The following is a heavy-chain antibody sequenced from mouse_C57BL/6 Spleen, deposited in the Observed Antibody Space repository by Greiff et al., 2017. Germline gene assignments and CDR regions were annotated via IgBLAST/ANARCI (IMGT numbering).Heavy chain of an antibody. J-gene: IGHJ4*01. CDR3: AWDYDGYAMDY. Sequence: VHLVESGPELVKPGASVKISCKASGYAFSSSWMNWVKQRPGKGLEWIGRIYPGDGDTNYNGKFKGKATLTADKSSSTAYMQLSSLTSEDSAVYFCAWDYDGYAMDYWGQGTSVTVSS. V-gene: IGHV1-82*01. CDR2: IYPGDGDT. D-gene: IGHD2-4*01. CDR1: GYAFSSSW.